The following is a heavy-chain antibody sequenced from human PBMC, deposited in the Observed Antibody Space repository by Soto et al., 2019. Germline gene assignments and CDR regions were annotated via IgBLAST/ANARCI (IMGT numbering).Heavy chain of an antibody. J-gene: IGHJ5*02. V-gene: IGHV1-58*01. Sequence: GASVKVSCKASGFTFTSSAVQWVRRARGQRLEWIGWIVVGSGNTNYAQKFQERVTITRDMSTSTACMELSSLRSEDTAVYYCAAVESAGYYYDSSGPFDPWGQGTLVTVSS. D-gene: IGHD3-22*01. CDR2: IVVGSGNT. CDR1: GFTFTSSA. CDR3: AAVESAGYYYDSSGPFDP.